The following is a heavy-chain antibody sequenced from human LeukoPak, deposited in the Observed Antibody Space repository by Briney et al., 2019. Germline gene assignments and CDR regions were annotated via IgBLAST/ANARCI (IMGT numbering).Heavy chain of an antibody. CDR3: AREATWGQWYFDH. Sequence: GGSLRLSCVASGFKFSDHGMDWVRQAPGKGLEWVAVMAADGGVKQYADSVKGRFTLSRDNSKNTLFVQMDSLSVEDTAVYYCAREATWGQWYFDHWGQGTPVTVSS. V-gene: IGHV3-30*03. CDR2: MAADGGVK. D-gene: IGHD6-19*01. CDR1: GFKFSDHG. J-gene: IGHJ4*02.